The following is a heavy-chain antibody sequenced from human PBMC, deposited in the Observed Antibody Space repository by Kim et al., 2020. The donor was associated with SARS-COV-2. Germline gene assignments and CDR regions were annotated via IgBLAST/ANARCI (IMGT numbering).Heavy chain of an antibody. CDR3: AALAGSSFYGLDY. V-gene: IGHV7-4-1*02. J-gene: IGHJ4*02. D-gene: IGHD6-13*01. Sequence: YAQGFTGRFVFSLDTSVSTAYLQISSLKAEDTAVYYCAALAGSSFYGLDYWGQGTLVTVSS.